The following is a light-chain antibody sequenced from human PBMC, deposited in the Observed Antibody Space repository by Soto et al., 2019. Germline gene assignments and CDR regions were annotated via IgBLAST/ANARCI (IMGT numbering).Light chain of an antibody. CDR2: GNS. J-gene: IGLJ2*01. Sequence: QSVLTQPPSVSGAPGQRVTISCTGSSSNIGAGYDVHWYQQLPGTAPKLLIYGNSNRPSGVPDRFSGSKSGTSASLAITGLQDEDEADYYFQSYESSLSGYVVFGGGTKLTVL. V-gene: IGLV1-40*01. CDR3: QSYESSLSGYVV. CDR1: SSNIGAGYD.